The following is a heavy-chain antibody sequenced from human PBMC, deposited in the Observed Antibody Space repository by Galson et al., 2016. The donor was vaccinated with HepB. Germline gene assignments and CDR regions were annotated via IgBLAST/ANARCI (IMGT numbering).Heavy chain of an antibody. V-gene: IGHV4-59*01. J-gene: IGHJ4*02. CDR3: ARDRGYCSGGGCYSLASFDY. Sequence: ETLSLTCTVSGGSISNYYWTWIRQPPGKGLEWIGYIYFSGSTNSNPSLKSRVTISVDTSKNQFSLNLNSVTAADTAVYFCARDRGYCSGGGCYSLASFDYWGQGTLVAVSS. CDR2: IYFSGST. D-gene: IGHD2-15*01. CDR1: GGSISNYY.